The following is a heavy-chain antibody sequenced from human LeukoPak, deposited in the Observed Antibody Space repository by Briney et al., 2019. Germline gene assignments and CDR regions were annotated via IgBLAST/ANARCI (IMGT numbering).Heavy chain of an antibody. Sequence: GGSLRLSCSASGFTFSNYPIHWVRQAPGKGLEYVSGISSNGGSTYYADSVKGRFTISRDNSKNTLYLQMNSLRAEDTAVYYCAKEVLKAFDYWGQGTLVTVSS. CDR1: GFTFSNYP. V-gene: IGHV3-64*04. CDR3: AKEVLKAFDY. CDR2: ISSNGGST. J-gene: IGHJ4*02. D-gene: IGHD3-9*01.